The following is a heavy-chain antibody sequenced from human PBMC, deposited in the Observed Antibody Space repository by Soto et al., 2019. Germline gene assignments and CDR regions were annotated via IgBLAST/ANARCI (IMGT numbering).Heavy chain of an antibody. J-gene: IGHJ6*02. CDR3: VRSRQMESGKDYGLDV. CDR2: YHSGGST. D-gene: IGHD1-1*01. CDR1: GVSLNTADTW. V-gene: IGHV4-30-4*01. Sequence: QVQLQESGSGLVKPAQSLSLTCTVSGVSLNTADTWWSWIRQSPGKGLEFIGYYHSGGSTYYDASWRSRVIMAADTSNSQFSLKWSSVTVADTAVYVCVRSRQMESGKDYGLDVWGQGTTVTVSS.